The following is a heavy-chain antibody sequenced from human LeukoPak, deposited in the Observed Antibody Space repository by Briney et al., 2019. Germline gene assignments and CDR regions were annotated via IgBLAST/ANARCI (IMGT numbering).Heavy chain of an antibody. CDR1: GASISSSY. CDR3: TRLGRAVAGSGKWYFDH. D-gene: IGHD6-19*01. Sequence: SVTLSFTCTLSGASISSSYWSWFRQPPGKRLEWMVYLNNTGGNNYNQSLGSRVTISVAPSKTQYSVKLRSVTAEDTADYYCTRLGRAVAGSGKWYFDHWGRGTLVTVSS. J-gene: IGHJ2*01. CDR2: LNNTGGN. V-gene: IGHV4-59*08.